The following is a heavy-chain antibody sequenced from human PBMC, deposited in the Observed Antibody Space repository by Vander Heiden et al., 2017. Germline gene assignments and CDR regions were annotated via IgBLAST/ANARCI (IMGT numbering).Heavy chain of an antibody. V-gene: IGHV1-69*01. Sequence: QVQLVQSGPEAKKPGSAVKVSCKASGGTFSSYAISWVRQAPGQGLEWMGGIIPIFGTAHYAGKFQGSVTITADESTTTAYMELSSLRSEDTAVYYCASEGDALPAGAYWGQGTLVTVSS. CDR1: GGTFSSYA. CDR3: ASEGDALPAGAY. J-gene: IGHJ4*02. D-gene: IGHD2-21*02. CDR2: IIPIFGTA.